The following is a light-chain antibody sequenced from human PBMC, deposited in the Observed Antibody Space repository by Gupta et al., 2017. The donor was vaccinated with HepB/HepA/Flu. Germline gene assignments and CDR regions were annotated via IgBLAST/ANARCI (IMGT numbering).Light chain of an antibody. J-gene: IGKJ1*01. CDR2: DAS. CDR3: QQYSSSKRT. V-gene: IGKV3-20*01. Sequence: EIVLTQSPGTLSLSPGERATLSCRARQSVTNNYLAWYQHKPGQAPRLLIYDASSRTAGIPDRFGGSGSGTDFTLTISRLEPEDFAVYYCQQYSSSKRTFGQGTKVEIK. CDR1: QSVTNNY.